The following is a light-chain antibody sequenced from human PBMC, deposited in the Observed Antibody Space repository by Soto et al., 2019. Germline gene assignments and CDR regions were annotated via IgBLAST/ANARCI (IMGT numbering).Light chain of an antibody. CDR1: SSDVGGYNY. Sequence: QSVLTQPASVSGSPGQSITISCTGTSSDVGGYNYVSWYQQHPGKAPKLMIHDVSNRPSGVSNRFSGSKSGNTASLTISGLQAEDEADYYCSSYTSSSTRVFGTGTKLTVL. J-gene: IGLJ1*01. CDR3: SSYTSSSTRV. CDR2: DVS. V-gene: IGLV2-14*01.